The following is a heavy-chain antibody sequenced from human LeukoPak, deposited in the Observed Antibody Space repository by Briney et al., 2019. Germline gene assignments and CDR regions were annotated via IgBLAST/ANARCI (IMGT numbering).Heavy chain of an antibody. CDR2: IYPGDSDT. D-gene: IGHD2-21*01. J-gene: IGHJ6*03. Sequence: PGESLKISCKGSGYSFTSYWIGWVRQMPGKGLEWMGIIYPGDSDTTYSPSFQDQVTISADKSIRTAYLQWSSLKASDTAIYYCARLPPDCGGDCSSAYFYMDVWGKGTTVTVSS. CDR1: GYSFTSYW. V-gene: IGHV5-51*01. CDR3: ARLPPDCGGDCSSAYFYMDV.